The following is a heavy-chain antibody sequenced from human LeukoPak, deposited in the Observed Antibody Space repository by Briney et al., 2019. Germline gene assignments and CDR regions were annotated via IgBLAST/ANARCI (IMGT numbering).Heavy chain of an antibody. CDR2: INPNSGGT. D-gene: IGHD3-10*01. J-gene: IGHJ4*02. CDR3: ARETYYYGSGSEKHFDY. V-gene: IGHV1-2*02. Sequence: ASVKVSCKASGYTFTGYYMHWVRQAPGQGLEWMGWINPNSGGTNYAQKFQGRVTMTRDTSISTAYMELSRLRSDDTAVYYCARETYYYGSGSEKHFDYWGQGTLVTVSS. CDR1: GYTFTGYY.